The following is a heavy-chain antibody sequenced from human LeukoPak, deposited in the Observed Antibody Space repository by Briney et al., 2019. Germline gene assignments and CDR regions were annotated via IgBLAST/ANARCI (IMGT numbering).Heavy chain of an antibody. V-gene: IGHV4-31*02. CDR1: GFTFSSYAMH. J-gene: IGHJ5*02. Sequence: LRLSCAASGFTFSSYAMHWIRQHRGKGLEWIGYIYYSGSTYYNPSLKSRVTISVDTSKNQFSLKLSSVTAADTAVYYCARVGYGDYVHWFDPWGQGTLVTVSS. CDR3: ARVGYGDYVHWFDP. CDR2: IYYSGST. D-gene: IGHD4-17*01.